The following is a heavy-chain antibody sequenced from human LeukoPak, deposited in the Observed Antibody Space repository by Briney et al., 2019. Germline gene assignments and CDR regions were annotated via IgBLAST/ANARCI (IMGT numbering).Heavy chain of an antibody. J-gene: IGHJ4*02. V-gene: IGHV4-34*01. CDR3: AREKPVMYYYDSSGYYYFDY. D-gene: IGHD3-22*01. Sequence: SETLSLTCAVSGGSFSGYYWSWIRQPPGKGLEWIGEINHSGSTNYNPSLKSRVTISVDTSKNQFSLKLSSVTAADTAVYYCAREKPVMYYYDSSGYYYFDYWGQGTLVTVSS. CDR2: INHSGST. CDR1: GGSFSGYY.